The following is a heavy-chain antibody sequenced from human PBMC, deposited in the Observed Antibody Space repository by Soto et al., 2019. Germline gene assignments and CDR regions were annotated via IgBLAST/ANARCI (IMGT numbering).Heavy chain of an antibody. D-gene: IGHD3-10*01. V-gene: IGHV3-48*02. J-gene: IGHJ6*03. CDR1: GFTLSTYS. CDR2: ISGSRNTI. CDR3: ARGFDVHYCMDV. Sequence: EVQLVESGGGLIQRGGSLRLSCAASGFTLSTYSLNWVRQAPRKGLEWLSYISGSRNTIYYADSVKGRSTISRANASNSLYLQMNSLRDEDTAVYFCARGFDVHYCMDVWGQGTTVTVSS.